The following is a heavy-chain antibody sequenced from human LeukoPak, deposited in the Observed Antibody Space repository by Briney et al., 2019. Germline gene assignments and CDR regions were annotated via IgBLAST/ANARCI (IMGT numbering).Heavy chain of an antibody. D-gene: IGHD3-10*01. CDR2: INPSGNT. Sequence: SETLSLTCAVYGESLSDYDWNWFRQPPGKGLEWIAEINPSGNTRYNPSLKSRVTISVDTSKNHFSLRLTSVTAADTAMYYCARGRGTWGQGTLVTVSS. J-gene: IGHJ5*02. CDR3: ARGRGT. V-gene: IGHV4-34*01. CDR1: GESLSDYD.